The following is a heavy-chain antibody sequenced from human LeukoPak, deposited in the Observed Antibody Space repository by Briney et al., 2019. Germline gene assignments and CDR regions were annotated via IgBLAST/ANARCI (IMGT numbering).Heavy chain of an antibody. CDR2: IYPGDSDT. J-gene: IGHJ3*02. CDR1: GYSFTSYW. V-gene: IGHV5-51*01. CDR3: ARHLAYCGGDCYDAFDI. Sequence: GESLKISCKASGYSFTSYWIGWVRQMPGKGLEWMGIIYPGDSDTRYSPSFQGQVTISADKSISTAYLQWSSLKASDTAMYYSARHLAYCGGDCYDAFDIWGQGTMVTVSS. D-gene: IGHD2-21*02.